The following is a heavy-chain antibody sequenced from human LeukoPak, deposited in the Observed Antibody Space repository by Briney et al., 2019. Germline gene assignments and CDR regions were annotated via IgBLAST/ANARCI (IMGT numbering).Heavy chain of an antibody. J-gene: IGHJ5*02. V-gene: IGHV1-18*01. CDR3: ARDRELDCSSTCCYHESNWFDP. CDR1: GYTFTSYG. D-gene: IGHD2-2*01. Sequence: ASVKVSCKASGYTFTSYGISWVRQAPGQGLEWMGGISAYNGNTNYAQKLQGRVTITTDTSTSTAYMELRSLRSDDTAVYYCARDRELDCSSTCCYHESNWFDPWGQGTLVTVSS. CDR2: ISAYNGNT.